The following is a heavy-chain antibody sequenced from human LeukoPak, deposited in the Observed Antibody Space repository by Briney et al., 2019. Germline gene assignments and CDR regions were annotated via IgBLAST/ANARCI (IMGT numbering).Heavy chain of an antibody. CDR3: ATVGGSSCSSTSCLGPHYWYFDL. CDR1: GGSISSYY. J-gene: IGHJ2*01. Sequence: SETLSLTCTVSGGSISSYYWSWIRQPPGKGLEWIGYIYYSGSTNYNPSLKSRVTISVDTSKNQFSLKLSSVTAADTAVYYCATVGGSSCSSTSCLGPHYWYFDLWGRGTLVTVSS. CDR2: IYYSGST. V-gene: IGHV4-59*01. D-gene: IGHD2-2*01.